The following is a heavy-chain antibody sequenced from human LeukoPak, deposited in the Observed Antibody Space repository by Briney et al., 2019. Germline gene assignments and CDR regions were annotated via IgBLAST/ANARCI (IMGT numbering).Heavy chain of an antibody. J-gene: IGHJ1*01. CDR3: ARQSKGIIVITDFQH. V-gene: IGHV4-59*05. CDR1: GASISGYY. CDR2: IYYSGNS. D-gene: IGHD3-22*01. Sequence: PSETLSLTCTVSGASISGYYWSWIRQPPGKGLEWIGSIYYSGNSYYSPSLKSRVTISVDTSKNQFSLKLSSVTAADTAVYYCARQSKGIIVITDFQHWGQGTLVTVSS.